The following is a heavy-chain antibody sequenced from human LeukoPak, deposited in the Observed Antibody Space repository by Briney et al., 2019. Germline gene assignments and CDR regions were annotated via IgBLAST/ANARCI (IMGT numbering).Heavy chain of an antibody. J-gene: IGHJ4*02. Sequence: GGSLRLSCSASGFTFSRYPIHWVRQAPGKGLEYVSAISGNGGSTYYADSVKGRFTISRDNSKNTLYLQMGSLRTEDTAIYYCVKAQYDFWSGLDYWGQGTLVTVSS. D-gene: IGHD3-3*01. CDR1: GFTFSRYP. CDR2: ISGNGGST. V-gene: IGHV3-64D*09. CDR3: VKAQYDFWSGLDY.